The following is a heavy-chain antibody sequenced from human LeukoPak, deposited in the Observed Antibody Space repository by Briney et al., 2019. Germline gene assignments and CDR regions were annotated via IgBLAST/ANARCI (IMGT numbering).Heavy chain of an antibody. D-gene: IGHD4-17*01. CDR1: GGSFSGYY. V-gene: IGHV4-34*01. Sequence: SSETLSLTCAVYGGSFSGYYWSWIRQPPGKGLEWIGEINHSGGTNYNPSLKSRVTISVDTSKNQFSLKLSSVTAADTAVYYCATRSNYGGYDAFDIWGQGTMVTVSS. CDR3: ATRSNYGGYDAFDI. CDR2: INHSGGT. J-gene: IGHJ3*02.